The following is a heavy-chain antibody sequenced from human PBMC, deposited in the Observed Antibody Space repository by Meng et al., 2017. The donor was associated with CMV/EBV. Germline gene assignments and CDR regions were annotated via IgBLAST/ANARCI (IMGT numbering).Heavy chain of an antibody. J-gene: IGHJ4*02. D-gene: IGHD3-10*01. CDR1: GCSISSYY. CDR2: IYYSGST. V-gene: IGHV4-59*01. Sequence: SETLSLTCTVSGCSISSYYWSWIRQPPGKGLEWIGYIYYSGSTNYNPSLKSRVTISVDTSKNQFSLKLSSVTAADTAVYYCARVGVGESFDYWGQGTLVTVSS. CDR3: ARVGVGESFDY.